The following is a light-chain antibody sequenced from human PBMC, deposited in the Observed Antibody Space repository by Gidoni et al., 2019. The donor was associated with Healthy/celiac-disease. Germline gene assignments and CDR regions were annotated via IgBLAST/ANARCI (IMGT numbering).Light chain of an antibody. V-gene: IGKV1-39*01. CDR3: QQSYSTPRT. CDR1: QSISSY. J-gene: IGKJ1*01. Sequence: DIQMTQSPSSLSASVGDRVTITCRASQSISSYLNWYQQKPGKAPKLLIYADASLQSGVPSRVSGSGSGTDFTLTISSLQPEDFATYYCQQSYSTPRTFGQGTKVEIK. CDR2: ADA.